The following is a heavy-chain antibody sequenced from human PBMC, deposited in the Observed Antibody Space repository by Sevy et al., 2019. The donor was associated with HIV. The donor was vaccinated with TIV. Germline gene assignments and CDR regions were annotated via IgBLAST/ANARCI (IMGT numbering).Heavy chain of an antibody. CDR2: IRPDGSDK. Sequence: GGSLRLSCEASGFTFSPYWMTWVRQAPGKGLEWVANIRPDGSDKYYVDSVKGRFTISRDNAKNSLYLQMNSLRADDTAMYYWARGVGLGRWGQGALVTVSS. D-gene: IGHD1-26*01. V-gene: IGHV3-7*01. J-gene: IGHJ4*02. CDR3: ARGVGLGR. CDR1: GFTFSPYW.